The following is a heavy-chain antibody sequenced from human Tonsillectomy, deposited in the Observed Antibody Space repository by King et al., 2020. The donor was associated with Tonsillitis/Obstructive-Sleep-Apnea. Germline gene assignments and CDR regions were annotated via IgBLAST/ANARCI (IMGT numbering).Heavy chain of an antibody. V-gene: IGHV3-30*01. CDR3: AREGHIMITFGYQDAFDI. D-gene: IGHD3-16*01. J-gene: IGHJ3*02. CDR2: ISYDGNNK. CDR1: GFAFSRYS. Sequence: VQLVESGGGVVQPGRSLRLSCAASGFAFSRYSMYWVRQTPGQGLEWVALISYDGNNKDYGDSVKGRFTISRDSSENLLYLQMNSLRAEDTAVYYCAREGHIMITFGYQDAFDIWGRGTMVTVSS.